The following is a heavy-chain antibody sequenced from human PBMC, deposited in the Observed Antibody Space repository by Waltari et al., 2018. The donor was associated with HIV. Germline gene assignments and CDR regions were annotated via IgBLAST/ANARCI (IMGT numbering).Heavy chain of an antibody. CDR3: ARGSSGSYRWFDP. CDR1: GDTFSSNS. V-gene: IGHV1-69*15. CDR2: IIRVFEST. D-gene: IGHD1-26*01. Sequence: QEQLVQSGAEVKKPGSSVKVSCKASGDTFSSNSISWVRQAPGQGLEWMGNIIRVFESTTYAQKFHGRLTISADESTSTVFMELSSLSFDDTAVYYCARGSSGSYRWFDPWGHGTLVTVSS. J-gene: IGHJ5*02.